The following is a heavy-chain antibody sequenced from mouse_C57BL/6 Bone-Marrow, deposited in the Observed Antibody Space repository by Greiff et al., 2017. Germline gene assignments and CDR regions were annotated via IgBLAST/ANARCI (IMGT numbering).Heavy chain of an antibody. Sequence: QVQLQQSGAELVMPGASVKLSCKASGYTFTSYWMHWVKQRPGQGLEWIGEIDPSDSYTNYNQKFKGKSTLTVDKSSRTASMQLSSLTSDDSAVDYCARGGYYYAMDYWGQGTSVTVSS. CDR1: GYTFTSYW. D-gene: IGHD2-2*01. V-gene: IGHV1-69*01. CDR3: ARGGYYYAMDY. J-gene: IGHJ4*01. CDR2: IDPSDSYT.